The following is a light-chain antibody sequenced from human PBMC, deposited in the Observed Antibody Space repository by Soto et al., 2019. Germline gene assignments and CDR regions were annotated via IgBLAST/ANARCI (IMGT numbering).Light chain of an antibody. CDR1: SSDVGGYNY. J-gene: IGLJ2*01. CDR3: SSYTTSSTPVV. CDR2: EVS. V-gene: IGLV2-14*01. Sequence: QSVLTQPASVSGSPGQSITISCTGTSSDVGGYNYVSWYQQHPGKGPKLMIYEVSNRPSGVSNRFSGSKSGNTASLTISGLQAEDEADYYCSSYTTSSTPVVFGGGTKLTV.